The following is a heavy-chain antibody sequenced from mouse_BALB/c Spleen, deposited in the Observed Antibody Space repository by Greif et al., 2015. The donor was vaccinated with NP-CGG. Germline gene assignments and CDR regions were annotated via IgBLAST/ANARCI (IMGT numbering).Heavy chain of an antibody. D-gene: IGHD2-2*01. V-gene: IGHV3-2*02. CDR1: CYSITSDYA. J-gene: IGHJ4*01. CDR3: ARWLGAMDY. CDR2: ISYSGST. Sequence: VQLQQPGPGLVKPSQSLSLTCTVTCYSITSDYAWNWIRQFPGNKLEWMDYISYSGSTSYNPSLKSRISITRDTSKNQFFLQLNSVTTEDTATYYCARWLGAMDYWGQGTSVTVSS.